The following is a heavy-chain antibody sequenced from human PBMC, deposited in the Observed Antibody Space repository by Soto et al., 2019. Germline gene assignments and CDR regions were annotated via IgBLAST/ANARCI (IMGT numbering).Heavy chain of an antibody. J-gene: IGHJ4*02. Sequence: ASVKVSCRASGYTFTSYDINWVRQATGQGLEWMGWMNPNSGNTGYAQKFQGRVTITRNTSISTAYMELSSLRSEDTAVYYCARVGQDVPGALGDFDYWGQGTLVTVSS. D-gene: IGHD3-16*01. CDR2: MNPNSGNT. V-gene: IGHV1-8*01. CDR3: ARVGQDVPGALGDFDY. CDR1: GYTFTSYD.